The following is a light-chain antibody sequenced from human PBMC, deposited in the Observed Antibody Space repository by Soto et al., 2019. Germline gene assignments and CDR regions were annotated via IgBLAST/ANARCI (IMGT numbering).Light chain of an antibody. CDR3: KQYNSYQIN. CDR1: QGLSSW. Sequence: DIQITPSTSSLSDAVGARVTMTCRASQGLSSWLAWYQQKPEEDNKSMIYAAYRLESGVTSRFSGSGSGTDFALTISSMQPEDFATYYCKQYNSYQINVGKGQRLAIK. V-gene: IGKV1D-16*01. CDR2: AAY. J-gene: IGKJ5*01.